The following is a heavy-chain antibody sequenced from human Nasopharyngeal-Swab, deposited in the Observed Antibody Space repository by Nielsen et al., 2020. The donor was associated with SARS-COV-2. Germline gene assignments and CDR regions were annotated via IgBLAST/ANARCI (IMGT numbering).Heavy chain of an antibody. J-gene: IGHJ2*01. D-gene: IGHD2-21*02. CDR3: AKVVRGYCGGDCPDWYFDL. CDR2: ISGSGGST. V-gene: IGHV3-23*01. Sequence: GGSLRLSCAASGFTFSSYAMSWVRQAPGKGLEWVSGISGSGGSTYYADSVKGRFTISRDNSKNTLYLQMNSLRAEDTAVYYCAKVVRGYCGGDCPDWYFDLWGRGTLVTVSS. CDR1: GFTFSSYA.